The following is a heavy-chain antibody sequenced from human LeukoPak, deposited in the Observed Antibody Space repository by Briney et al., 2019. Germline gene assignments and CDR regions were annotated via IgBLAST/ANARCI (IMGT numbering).Heavy chain of an antibody. J-gene: IGHJ4*02. CDR3: AKAGSGSYPPDY. CDR2: ISGREGST. D-gene: IGHD3-10*01. CDR1: GFTFSSYA. V-gene: IGHV3-23*01. Sequence: VGSLRLSCAASGFTFSSYAMSWVRQAPGKGLEWVSSISGREGSTYYADSVKGRFTISRDNSKTTVYLQMNSLRAEDTAVYYCAKAGSGSYPPDYWGQGTLVTVSS.